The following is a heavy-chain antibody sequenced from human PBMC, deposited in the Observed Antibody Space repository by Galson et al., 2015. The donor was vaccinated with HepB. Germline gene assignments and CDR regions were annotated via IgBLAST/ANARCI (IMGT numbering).Heavy chain of an antibody. CDR1: GFTFSNAW. D-gene: IGHD3-22*01. Sequence: SLRLSCAASGFTFSNAWMSWVRQAPGKGLEWVGRIKSKTDGGTTDYAAPVKGRFTISRDDSKNTLYLQMNSLKTEDTAVYYCTTETYYYDSSGYSNWFDPWGQGTLVTVSS. CDR3: TTETYYYDSSGYSNWFDP. V-gene: IGHV3-15*01. CDR2: IKSKTDGGTT. J-gene: IGHJ5*02.